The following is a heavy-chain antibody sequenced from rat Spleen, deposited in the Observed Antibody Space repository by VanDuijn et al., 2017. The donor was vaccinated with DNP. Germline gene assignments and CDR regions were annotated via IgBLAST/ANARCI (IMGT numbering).Heavy chain of an antibody. V-gene: IGHV5-58*01. CDR2: INTDGGST. CDR3: ARAAEGIVSYAMDA. J-gene: IGHJ4*01. CDR1: GFTFSSYW. D-gene: IGHD1-11*01. Sequence: EVQLVETGGGLVQPGRSLKLSCVASGFTFSSYWMFWVRQAPGKGLEWVASINTDGGSTYYPDSVKGRFTISRDNAENTVYLQMNSLRSEDTATYYCARAAEGIVSYAMDAWGQGTSVTVSS.